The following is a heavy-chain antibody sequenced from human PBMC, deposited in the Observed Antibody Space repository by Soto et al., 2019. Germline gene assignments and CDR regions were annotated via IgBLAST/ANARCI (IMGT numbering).Heavy chain of an antibody. D-gene: IGHD3-10*01. CDR1: GFTFDDYA. V-gene: IGHV3-9*01. J-gene: IGHJ6*02. Sequence: GGSLRLSCAASGFTFDDYAMHWVRQAPGKGLEWVSGISWNSGSIGYADSVKGRFTISRDNAKNSLYLQMNSLRAEDTALYYCAKGARGSGSYYYYYGMDVWGQGTTVTVSS. CDR2: ISWNSGSI. CDR3: AKGARGSGSYYYYYGMDV.